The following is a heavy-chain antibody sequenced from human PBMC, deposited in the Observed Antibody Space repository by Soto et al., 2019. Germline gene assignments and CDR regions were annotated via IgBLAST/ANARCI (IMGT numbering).Heavy chain of an antibody. Sequence: QVQLVESGGGVVQPGRSLRLSCAASGFTFSSYAMHWVRQAPGKGLEWVAVISYDGSNKYYADSVKGRFTISRDNSKNTLYLQMNSLRAEDTAVYYCARDSQNLRFLESAWGQETLVTVSS. CDR1: GFTFSSYA. J-gene: IGHJ5*02. D-gene: IGHD3-3*01. CDR2: ISYDGSNK. V-gene: IGHV3-30-3*01. CDR3: ARDSQNLRFLESA.